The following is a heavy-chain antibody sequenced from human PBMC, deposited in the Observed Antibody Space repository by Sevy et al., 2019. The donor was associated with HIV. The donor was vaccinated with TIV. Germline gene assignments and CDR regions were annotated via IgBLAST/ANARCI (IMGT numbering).Heavy chain of an antibody. V-gene: IGHV3-23*01. CDR2: ISGSGGST. Sequence: RGSLRLSCAASGFIFSSYAMSWVRQAPGKGLERVSGISGSGGSTYDADSVKGRFTISRDNSKNTLYLQMNSLRAEDTAVSYCAKVGYCRSTSCYTIYYGMDVWGQGTTVPVSS. CDR3: AKVGYCRSTSCYTIYYGMDV. J-gene: IGHJ6*02. D-gene: IGHD2-2*02. CDR1: GFIFSSYA.